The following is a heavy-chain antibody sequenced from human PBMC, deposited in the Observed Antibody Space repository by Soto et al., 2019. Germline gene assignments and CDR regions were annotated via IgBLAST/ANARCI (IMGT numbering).Heavy chain of an antibody. Sequence: GGSLRLSCAASGFNFGYYYMSWIRQTPGKGLEWVSYITTSGSTLYYADSVKGRFTISRDNAKNSLYLQMNSLRAEDTAVYYCAIHCSSASCYAGISDYWGQGTLVTVSS. D-gene: IGHD2-2*01. CDR2: ITTSGSTL. V-gene: IGHV3-11*01. CDR1: GFNFGYYY. J-gene: IGHJ4*02. CDR3: AIHCSSASCYAGISDY.